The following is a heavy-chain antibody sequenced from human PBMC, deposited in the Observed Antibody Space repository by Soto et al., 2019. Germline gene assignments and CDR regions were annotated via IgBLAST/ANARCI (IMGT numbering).Heavy chain of an antibody. Sequence: GASVKVSCKVSGYTFTDRYVDCVQQAPGKGLEWLGLVDPEESEKIYAEKFQGRVTITADTSTDTAYMELRSLRSEDTGVYYCAYGSGSYLHYFEYWGQGTLVTVSS. CDR1: GYTFTDRY. CDR2: VDPEESEK. J-gene: IGHJ4*02. CDR3: AYGSGSYLHYFEY. D-gene: IGHD3-10*01. V-gene: IGHV1-69-2*01.